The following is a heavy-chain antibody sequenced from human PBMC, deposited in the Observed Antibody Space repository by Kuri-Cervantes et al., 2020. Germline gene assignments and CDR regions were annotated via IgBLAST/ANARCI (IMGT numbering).Heavy chain of an antibody. V-gene: IGHV3-7*03. Sequence: GGSLRLSCAASGFTFSSYWMSWVRQAPGKGLEWVANIKQDGSEKYYVDSVKGRFTISRDNAKNSLYLQMNTLRIEDTALYYCAKASSSWYVGMDVWGQGTTVTVSS. CDR3: AKASSSWYVGMDV. CDR1: GFTFSSYW. J-gene: IGHJ6*02. D-gene: IGHD6-13*01. CDR2: IKQDGSEK.